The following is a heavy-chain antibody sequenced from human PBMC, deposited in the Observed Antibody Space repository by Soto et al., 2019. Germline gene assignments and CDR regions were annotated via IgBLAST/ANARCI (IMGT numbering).Heavy chain of an antibody. CDR2: IYSGGST. J-gene: IGHJ4*02. V-gene: IGHV3-53*01. CDR3: ASGDILTGYYEGY. Sequence: EVQLVESGGGLIQPGGSLRLSCAASGFTVSSNYMSWVRQAPGKGLEWVSVIYSGGSTYYADSVKGRFTISRDNSKNTLYLQMNSLRAEDTAVCYCASGDILTGYYEGYWGQGTLVTVSS. D-gene: IGHD3-9*01. CDR1: GFTVSSNY.